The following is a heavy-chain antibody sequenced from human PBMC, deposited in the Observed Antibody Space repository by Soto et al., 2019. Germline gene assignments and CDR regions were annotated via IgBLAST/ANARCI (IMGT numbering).Heavy chain of an antibody. CDR1: GDSIIGIYH. D-gene: IGHD6-19*01. CDR3: ARVFQWLYYFDY. Sequence: LTQTLSPTCALSGDSIIGIYHWAWIRKSPGRGRDWIACIYHTSTTYYTPSLESRVTISVDTSKNQFSLRLSSVTAADTAVYDCARVFQWLYYFDYWGQGSLVTVAS. V-gene: IGHV4-38-2*01. J-gene: IGHJ4*02. CDR2: IYHTSTT.